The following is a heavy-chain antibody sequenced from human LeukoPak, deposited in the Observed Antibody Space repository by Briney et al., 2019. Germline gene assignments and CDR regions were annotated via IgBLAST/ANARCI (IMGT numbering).Heavy chain of an antibody. CDR3: AKAGTTVTTYAWFDP. V-gene: IGHV3-30*18. CDR1: GFTFSSYG. CDR2: TSYDGSNK. D-gene: IGHD4-17*01. Sequence: PGGSLRLSCAASGFTFSSYGMHWVRQAPGKGLEWVAVTSYDGSNKYYADSVKGRFTISRDNSKNTLYLQMNSLRAEDKAVYYCAKAGTTVTTYAWFDPWGQGTLVTVSS. J-gene: IGHJ5*02.